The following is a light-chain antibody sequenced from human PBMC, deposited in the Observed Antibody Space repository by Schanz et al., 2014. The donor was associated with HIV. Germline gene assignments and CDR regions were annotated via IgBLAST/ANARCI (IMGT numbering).Light chain of an antibody. J-gene: IGKJ1*01. CDR3: QQYGSSPRT. CDR1: QDLRGC. V-gene: IGKV3-20*01. Sequence: EIVLTQSPATLSLSPGERATLSCRAGQDLRGCLPGYPNTPGQAPRLLIYGASSRATGIPDRFSGSGSGTDFTLTISRLEPEDFAVYYCQQYGSSPRTFGQGTKVEIK. CDR2: GAS.